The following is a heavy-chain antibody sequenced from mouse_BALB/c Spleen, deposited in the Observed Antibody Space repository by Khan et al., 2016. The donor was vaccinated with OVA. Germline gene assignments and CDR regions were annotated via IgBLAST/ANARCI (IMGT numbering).Heavy chain of an antibody. J-gene: IGHJ3*01. V-gene: IGHV1-77*01. CDR3: AGGVYSAFSY. D-gene: IGHD1-1*01. CDR2: IFPGSNTP. CDR1: GYTFTDYI. Sequence: QVQLQQSGPEVVKPGASLKVSCKASGYTFTDYIIGWVKQSTRQGLEWIGDIFPGSNTPYYNEKFKDKATLTADISSNTAYMQLSSLTSEDSAVYVGAGGVYSAFSYWGQGTLVTVSA.